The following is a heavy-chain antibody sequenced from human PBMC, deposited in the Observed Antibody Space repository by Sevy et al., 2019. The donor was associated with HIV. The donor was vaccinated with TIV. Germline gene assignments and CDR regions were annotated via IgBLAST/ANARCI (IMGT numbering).Heavy chain of an antibody. V-gene: IGHV3-21*01. J-gene: IGHJ3*02. CDR2: ISGSGRFT. CDR3: ARDETWDAFDI. CDR1: EFTFSSYA. Sequence: GGSLRLSCSASEFTFSSYAMSWVRQAPGKGLEWVSSISGSGRFTYYADSVKGRFTISRDNAKNSLFLQMNSLRAEDTAVYYCARDETWDAFDIWGQGTMVTVSS.